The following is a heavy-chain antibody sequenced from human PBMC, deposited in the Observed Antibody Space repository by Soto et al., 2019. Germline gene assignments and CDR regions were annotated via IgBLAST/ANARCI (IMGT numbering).Heavy chain of an antibody. CDR3: VRDEISSAGLDP. V-gene: IGHV1-18*01. Sequence: QVQLVQSGAEVKKPGASVKVSCKASGYTFIRYGISWVRQAPGQGLEWMGWISTHNGNTYYAQNFQGRVTMTSDTPTGKAYMELRSLRSDDTAFYYCVRDEISSAGLDPWGQGTLVTVSS. CDR1: GYTFIRYG. CDR2: ISTHNGNT. J-gene: IGHJ5*02.